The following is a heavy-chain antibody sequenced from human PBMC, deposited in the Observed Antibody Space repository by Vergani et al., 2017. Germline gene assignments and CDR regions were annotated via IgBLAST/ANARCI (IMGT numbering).Heavy chain of an antibody. D-gene: IGHD6-19*01. CDR1: GFTFNSYA. CDR3: AKDISGLPEYYYYYYGMDV. J-gene: IGHJ6*02. CDR2: INNNGGST. V-gene: IGHV3-23*01. Sequence: QLLESGGDLIQPGGSLRLSCAASGFTFNSYAMTWVRQAPGKGLEWVSGINNNGGSTYYADSVKGRFTISRDNSKNTLYLQMTDLRAEDTATYYCAKDISGLPEYYYYYYGMDVWGQGTTVTVSS.